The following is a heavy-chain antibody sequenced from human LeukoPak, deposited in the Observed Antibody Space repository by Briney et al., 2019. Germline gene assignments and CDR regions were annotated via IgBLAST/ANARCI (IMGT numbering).Heavy chain of an antibody. CDR1: GDPISSYY. J-gene: IGHJ3*02. CDR3: ARDYAFDI. CDR2: IYYIGST. V-gene: IGHV4-59*01. Sequence: SETLSLTCTVSGDPISSYYWSWIRQPPGKGLEWIGYIYYIGSTNYNPSLKSRVTVSLDTSKNQFSLKLSSVTAADTAVYYCARDYAFDIWGQGTMVTVSS.